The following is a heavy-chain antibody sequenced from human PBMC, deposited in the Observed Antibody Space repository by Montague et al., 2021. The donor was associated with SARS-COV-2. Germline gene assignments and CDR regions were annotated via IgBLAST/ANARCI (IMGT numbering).Heavy chain of an antibody. CDR3: ARGRSRMTIFGLPSMYYYMDD. J-gene: IGHJ6*03. V-gene: IGHV4-34*01. CDR1: GGSFSGYY. CDR2: INHSGST. D-gene: IGHD3/OR15-3a*01. Sequence: SETLSLTCAVYGGSFSGYYWSWIRQPPGKGLEWIGEINHSGSTNYNPSLKSRVTISVDTSKNQFSLKLSSVTAADTAVYYCARGRSRMTIFGLPSMYYYMDDWGKGTTVTVSS.